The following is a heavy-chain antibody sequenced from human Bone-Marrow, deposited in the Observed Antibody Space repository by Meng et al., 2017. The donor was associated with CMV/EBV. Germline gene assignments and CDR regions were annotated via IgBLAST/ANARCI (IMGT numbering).Heavy chain of an antibody. V-gene: IGHV3-7*01. Sequence: GGSLRLSCTASGFTFSNYGMHWVRQAPGKGLEWVANIKQDGSEKYYVDSVKGRFTISRDNAKNSLYLQMNSLRAEDTAVYYCARERSGYYFDPWGQGTLVTVSS. J-gene: IGHJ5*02. CDR3: ARERSGYYFDP. CDR1: GFTFSNYG. CDR2: IKQDGSEK. D-gene: IGHD3-3*01.